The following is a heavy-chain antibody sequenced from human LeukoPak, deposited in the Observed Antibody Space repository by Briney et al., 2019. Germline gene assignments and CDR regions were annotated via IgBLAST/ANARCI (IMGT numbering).Heavy chain of an antibody. CDR1: GFTFSSYA. V-gene: IGHV3-30*04. J-gene: IGHJ4*02. Sequence: SGGSLRLSCAASGFTFSSYAMHWVRQAPGKGLEWVTVIANDGRDKKYADSVRGRFTISRDNSKNTVYLQMDSLRVEDMAVYYCAKDSKITSADYYFDYWGLGTLVTVSS. D-gene: IGHD6-13*01. CDR3: AKDSKITSADYYFDY. CDR2: IANDGRDK.